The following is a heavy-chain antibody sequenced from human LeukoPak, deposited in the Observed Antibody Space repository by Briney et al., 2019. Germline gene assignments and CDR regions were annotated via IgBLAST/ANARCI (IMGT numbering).Heavy chain of an antibody. CDR2: INHSGST. CDR1: GGSFSGYY. Sequence: SETLSLTCAVYGGSFSGYYWSWIRQPPGKGLEWIGEINHSGSTNYNPSLKSRVTISVDTSKNQFSLKLSSVTAADTAMYYCARRQDVWFGELGFDPWGQGTLVTVSS. J-gene: IGHJ5*02. CDR3: ARRQDVWFGELGFDP. D-gene: IGHD3-10*01. V-gene: IGHV4-34*01.